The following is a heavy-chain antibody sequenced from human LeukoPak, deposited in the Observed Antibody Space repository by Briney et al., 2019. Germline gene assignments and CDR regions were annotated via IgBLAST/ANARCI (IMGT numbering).Heavy chain of an antibody. CDR2: ISAYNGNT. CDR3: AGAVAGKHYYYGMDV. CDR1: GYTCTSYG. J-gene: IGHJ6*02. V-gene: IGHV1-18*01. Sequence: ASVKVSCKASGYTCTSYGISWVRQAPGQGLEWMGWISAYNGNTNYAQKLQGRVTMTTDTSTSTAYMELRSLRSDDTAVYYCAGAVAGKHYYYGMDVWGQGTTVTVSS. D-gene: IGHD6-19*01.